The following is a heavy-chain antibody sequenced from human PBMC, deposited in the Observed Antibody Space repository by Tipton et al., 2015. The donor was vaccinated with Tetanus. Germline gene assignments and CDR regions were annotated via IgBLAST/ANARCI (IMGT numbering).Heavy chain of an antibody. CDR3: AKLGAVTTPAY. CDR1: GFIVSSHY. V-gene: IGHV3-53*01. D-gene: IGHD4-17*01. CDR2: MYSSGDT. J-gene: IGHJ4*02. Sequence: SLRLSCVASGFIVSSHYMSWVRQAPGKGLEWVSVMYSSGDTYYVDSVKGRFSISRDNAKNTLYLQMNSLRVEDTAVYYCAKLGAVTTPAYWGQGTLVTVSS.